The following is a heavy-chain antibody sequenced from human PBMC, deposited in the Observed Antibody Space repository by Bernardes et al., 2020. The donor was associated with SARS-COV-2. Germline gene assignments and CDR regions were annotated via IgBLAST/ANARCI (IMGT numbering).Heavy chain of an antibody. Sequence: SETLSLTCTVSGGSISSSSYYWGWIRQPPGKGLEWIGSIYYSGSTYYNPSLKSRVTISVDTSKNQFSLKLSSVTAADTAVYYCARPPIRGCPIDYWGQGTLVTVSS. CDR3: ARPPIRGCPIDY. CDR1: GGSISSSSYY. J-gene: IGHJ4*02. D-gene: IGHD3-10*01. V-gene: IGHV4-39*01. CDR2: IYYSGST.